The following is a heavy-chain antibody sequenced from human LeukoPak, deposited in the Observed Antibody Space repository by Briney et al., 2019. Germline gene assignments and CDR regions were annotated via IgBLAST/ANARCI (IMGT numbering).Heavy chain of an antibody. J-gene: IGHJ4*02. CDR3: AKGSSGWTGGIDY. Sequence: GGSLRLSCAASGFTFSSYAMSWVRQAPGEGLEWVSAISGSGGSTYYADSVKGRFTISRDNSKNMLYLQMNSLRAEDTAVYYCAKGSSGWTGGIDYWGQGTLVTVSS. CDR2: ISGSGGST. D-gene: IGHD6-19*01. V-gene: IGHV3-23*01. CDR1: GFTFSSYA.